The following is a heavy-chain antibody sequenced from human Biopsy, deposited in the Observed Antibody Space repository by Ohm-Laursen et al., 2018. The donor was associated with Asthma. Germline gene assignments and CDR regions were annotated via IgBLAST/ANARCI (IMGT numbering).Heavy chain of an antibody. CDR1: SASIRSTNY. CDR2: IFYTGST. J-gene: IGHJ5*01. D-gene: IGHD1-26*01. CDR3: ARHWSGNGWQDTYSWFDP. V-gene: IGHV4-38-2*02. Sequence: GTLSLTCTVSSASIRSTNYWAWIRQPPGERLEWVGSIFYTGSTFYHQSLKSRLSLSVDTSRNQFSLRLRSVTAADTAVYYCARHWSGNGWQDTYSWFDPWGQGSQVTVSS.